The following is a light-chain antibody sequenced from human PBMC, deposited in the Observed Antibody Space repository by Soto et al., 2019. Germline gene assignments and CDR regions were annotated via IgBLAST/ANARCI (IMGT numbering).Light chain of an antibody. Sequence: DIQMTQSPSSVSASVGDRVTITCRASQGLNYLAWYQHKPGKAPKLLIYEATNLQSGVPPRFSGSGSGTDFTLTISSLQLEECATYVGQQANSFPIPFGQGTRLEIK. V-gene: IGKV1-12*01. CDR1: QGLNY. J-gene: IGKJ5*01. CDR3: QQANSFPIP. CDR2: EAT.